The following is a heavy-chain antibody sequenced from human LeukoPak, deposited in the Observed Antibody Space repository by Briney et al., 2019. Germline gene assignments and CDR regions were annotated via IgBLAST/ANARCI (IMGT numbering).Heavy chain of an antibody. D-gene: IGHD1-26*01. CDR3: VTLGATNFDY. CDR2: ISAYNGNT. CDR1: GYTFTSYG. Sequence: PLASVKVSCKASGYTFTSYGISWVRQAPGQGLEWMGWISAYNGNTNYPQKFQGRVTLTRDTSISTAYMELSRLRSDDTAVYYCVTLGATNFDYWGQGTLVTVSS. V-gene: IGHV1-18*01. J-gene: IGHJ4*02.